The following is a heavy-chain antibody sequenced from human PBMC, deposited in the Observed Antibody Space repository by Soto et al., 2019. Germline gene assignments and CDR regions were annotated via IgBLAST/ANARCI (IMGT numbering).Heavy chain of an antibody. J-gene: IGHJ4*02. CDR1: GYTFTSYY. CDR2: INPSGGST. V-gene: IGHV1-46*01. D-gene: IGHD3-22*01. Sequence: WASVKVSCKASGYTFTSYYLHWVRQAPGQGLEWMGIINPSGGSTNYAQKFQGRVTMTRDTSTSTVYMELSSLRSEDTAVYYCAKGSDYYDYSGYYSGFDDWGQGTLVTVSS. CDR3: AKGSDYYDYSGYYSGFDD.